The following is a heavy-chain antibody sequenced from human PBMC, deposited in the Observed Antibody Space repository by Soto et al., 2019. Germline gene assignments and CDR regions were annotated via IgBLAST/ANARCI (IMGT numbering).Heavy chain of an antibody. D-gene: IGHD3-3*01. J-gene: IGHJ6*03. Sequence: ASVKVSCKASRYTFTSYDINWVRQATGQGLEWMGWMNPNSGNTGYAQKFQGRVTMTRNTSISTAYMELSSLRSEDTAVYYCARGGDFWGGYYPYYYYYYMEVWGKGTTVTVSS. CDR2: MNPNSGNT. CDR3: ARGGDFWGGYYPYYYYYYMEV. V-gene: IGHV1-8*01. CDR1: RYTFTSYD.